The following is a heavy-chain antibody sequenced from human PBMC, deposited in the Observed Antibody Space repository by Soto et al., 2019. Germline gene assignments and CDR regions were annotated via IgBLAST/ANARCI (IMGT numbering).Heavy chain of an antibody. J-gene: IGHJ4*02. CDR3: ARGFYYDSSGYYYDY. CDR2: ISSSGSTI. V-gene: IGHV3-48*03. D-gene: IGHD3-22*01. Sequence: GGSLRLSCAASGFTFSSYEMNWVRQAPGKGLEWVSYISSSGSTIYYADSVKGRFTISRDNAKNSLYLQMNSLRAEDTAVYYCARGFYYDSSGYYYDYWGQGTLVTVSS. CDR1: GFTFSSYE.